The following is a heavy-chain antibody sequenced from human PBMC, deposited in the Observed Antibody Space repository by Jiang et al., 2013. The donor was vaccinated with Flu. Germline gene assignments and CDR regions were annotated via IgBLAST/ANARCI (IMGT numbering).Heavy chain of an antibody. D-gene: IGHD3/OR15-3a*01. V-gene: IGHV1-3*01. Sequence: GAEVKKPGASVKVSCKASGYTFPSYALHWVRQAPGQTLEWMGWINAANGNTQYSQNFQGRVTITRDTSASTAYMELRSLRSDDTAVYYCARAQNDFWTGNYRNWFDPWGQGTLVTVSS. CDR3: ARAQNDFWTGNYRNWFDP. CDR2: INAANGNT. J-gene: IGHJ5*02. CDR1: GYTFPSYA.